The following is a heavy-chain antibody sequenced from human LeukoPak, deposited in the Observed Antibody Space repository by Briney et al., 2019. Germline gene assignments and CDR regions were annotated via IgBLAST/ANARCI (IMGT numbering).Heavy chain of an antibody. CDR3: ARGGYDTSGYKYYFDY. Sequence: PGGSLRLSCAASGFTFSNDAMHWVRQAPGKGLEYVSAITSNGGATYYANSVKGRFTISRDNSKNTLYLQMGSLRAEDMAVYYCARGGYDTSGYKYYFDYWGQGTLVTVSS. D-gene: IGHD3-22*01. CDR2: ITSNGGAT. J-gene: IGHJ4*02. V-gene: IGHV3-64*01. CDR1: GFTFSNDA.